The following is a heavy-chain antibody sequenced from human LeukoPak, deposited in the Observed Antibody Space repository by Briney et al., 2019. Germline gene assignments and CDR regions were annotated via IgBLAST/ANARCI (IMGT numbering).Heavy chain of an antibody. J-gene: IGHJ4*02. D-gene: IGHD2-15*01. CDR2: ITANGGST. Sequence: PGGSLRLSCAASGFTFSTYAINWVRQVPGKGLEWVSSITANGGSTYLADSVKGRFTISRDNSKNTLHLQMNSLRAEDTAVYYCAKATLGSCSGARCYPFDYWGQGTLVTVSS. V-gene: IGHV3-23*01. CDR3: AKATLGSCSGARCYPFDY. CDR1: GFTFSTYA.